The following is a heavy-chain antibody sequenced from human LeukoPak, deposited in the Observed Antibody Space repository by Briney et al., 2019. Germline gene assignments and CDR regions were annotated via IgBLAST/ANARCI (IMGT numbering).Heavy chain of an antibody. Sequence: SETLSLTCTVSGGSISSYYWSWIQQPPGKGLEWIGYIYYSGSTNYNPSLKSRVTISVDTSKNQFSLKLSSVTAADTAVYYCARGNWYTAMAPDGYYYYMDVWGKGTTVTVSS. CDR1: GGSISSYY. V-gene: IGHV4-59*08. CDR3: ARGNWYTAMAPDGYYYYMDV. CDR2: IYYSGST. J-gene: IGHJ6*03. D-gene: IGHD5-18*01.